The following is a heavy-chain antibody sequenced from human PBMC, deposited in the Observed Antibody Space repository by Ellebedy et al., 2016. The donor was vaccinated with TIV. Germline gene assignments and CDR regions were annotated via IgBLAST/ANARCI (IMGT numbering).Heavy chain of an antibody. V-gene: IGHV3-23*01. D-gene: IGHD5-18*01. CDR1: GFTFSGYA. CDR3: ARDRTPGDGYWVFDQ. Sequence: PGGSLRLSCAASGFTFSGYAMTWVRQAPGKGLEWVSGIVGSGGGIFYADSVKGRFTISRDNSKSTVDLQMNSLRAEDTAIYYCARDRTPGDGYWVFDQWGQGALVTVSS. CDR2: IVGSGGGI. J-gene: IGHJ4*02.